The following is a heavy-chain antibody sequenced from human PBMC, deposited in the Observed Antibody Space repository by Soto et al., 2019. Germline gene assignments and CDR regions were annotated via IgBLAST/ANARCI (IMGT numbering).Heavy chain of an antibody. CDR1: GFTFSSYG. D-gene: IGHD3-3*01. CDR3: AKSDTIFGVVIPYYYYYGMDV. J-gene: IGHJ6*02. V-gene: IGHV3-30*18. CDR2: ISYDGSNK. Sequence: GGSLRLSCAASGFTFSSYGMHWVRQAPGKGLEWVAVISYDGSNKYYADSVKGRFTISRDNSKNTLYLQMNSLRAEDTAVYYCAKSDTIFGVVIPYYYYYGMDVWGQGTTVTVSS.